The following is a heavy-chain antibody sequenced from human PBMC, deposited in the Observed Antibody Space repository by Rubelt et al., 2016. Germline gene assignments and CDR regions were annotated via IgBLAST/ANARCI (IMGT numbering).Heavy chain of an antibody. V-gene: IGHV3-23*01. CDR1: GFTFSSYA. J-gene: IGHJ6*02. Sequence: SCAASGFTFSSYAMTWVRQVPGKGLEWVSAISGRGVSTYYADSVKGRFTISRDNSKNTLYLQMNSLRAEDTAVYFCARGLAPDVYYYYGMDVWGQGTTVTVSS. CDR2: ISGRGVST. D-gene: IGHD2-21*01. CDR3: ARGLAPDVYYYYGMDV.